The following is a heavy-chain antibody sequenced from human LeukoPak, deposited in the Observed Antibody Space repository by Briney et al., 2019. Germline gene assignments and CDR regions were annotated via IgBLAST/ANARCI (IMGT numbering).Heavy chain of an antibody. J-gene: IGHJ4*02. Sequence: GGSLRLSCAASGFTFSSYEMNWVRQAPGKGLEWVSYISSSGSTIYYADSVKGQFTISRDNAKNSLYLQMNSLRAEDTAVYYCARDVYGSGSYSPSGYFDYWGQGTLVTVSS. D-gene: IGHD3-10*01. CDR1: GFTFSSYE. CDR2: ISSSGSTI. CDR3: ARDVYGSGSYSPSGYFDY. V-gene: IGHV3-48*03.